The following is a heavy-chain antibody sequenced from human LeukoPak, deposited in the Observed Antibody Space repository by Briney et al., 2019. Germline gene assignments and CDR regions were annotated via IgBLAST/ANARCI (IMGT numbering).Heavy chain of an antibody. CDR3: ARGDSTVTPKYFQY. CDR2: IFYSGST. CDR1: GGSISSYY. D-gene: IGHD4-23*01. Sequence: SETLSLTCTVSGGSISSYYWSWIRQPPGKGLEWIGYIFYSGSTNYNPSLKGRVTISIDTSKNQFSLKLSSVTAADTAVYYCARGDSTVTPKYFQYWGQGTLVTVSS. J-gene: IGHJ1*01. V-gene: IGHV4-59*01.